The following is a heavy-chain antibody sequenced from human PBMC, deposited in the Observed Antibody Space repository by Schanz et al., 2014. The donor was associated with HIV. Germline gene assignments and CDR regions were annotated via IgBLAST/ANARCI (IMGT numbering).Heavy chain of an antibody. Sequence: QVRLPQWGAGLLKPSETLSLTCAVYGSSFNDYYWAWIRQPPGKGLEWIGEINHSGSTNYNPSLKSRVTISVDTSKNHFSRELTSVPAADTAVYYCAREPQINGWSVWYFDLWGRGALVTVSS. V-gene: IGHV4-34*01. J-gene: IGHJ2*01. CDR1: GSSFNDYY. D-gene: IGHD6-19*01. CDR2: INHSGST. CDR3: AREPQINGWSVWYFDL.